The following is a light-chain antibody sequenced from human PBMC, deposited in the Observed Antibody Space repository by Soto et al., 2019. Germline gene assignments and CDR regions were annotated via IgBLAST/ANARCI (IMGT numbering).Light chain of an antibody. CDR3: QQYDNRPPLA. CDR1: QDISNY. Sequence: DIQMTQSPSSLSASVGDRVTITCQASQDISNYLNWYQQKPGKAPKLLIYDASNLETGVPSRLSGSGSGTDFTFTISSLQPEDIATYYCQQYDNRPPLAFGRGTKVEIK. V-gene: IGKV1-33*01. CDR2: DAS. J-gene: IGKJ4*01.